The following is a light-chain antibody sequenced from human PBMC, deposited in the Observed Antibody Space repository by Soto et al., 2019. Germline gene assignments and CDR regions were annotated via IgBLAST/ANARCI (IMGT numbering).Light chain of an antibody. V-gene: IGLV2-14*02. CDR2: EVN. Sequence: QSALTQPASVSGSPAQSITISCTGSSSDVGGSGLVSWYQFHPGKAPKLMIYEVNNRPSGVSSRFSGSKSGNTASLTISGLQTEDEADYYCSSFTTSSTLVVFGGGTKLTVL. J-gene: IGLJ2*01. CDR1: SSDVGGSGL. CDR3: SSFTTSSTLVV.